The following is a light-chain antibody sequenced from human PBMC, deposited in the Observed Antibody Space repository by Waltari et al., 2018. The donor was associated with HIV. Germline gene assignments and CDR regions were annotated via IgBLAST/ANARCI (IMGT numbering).Light chain of an antibody. V-gene: IGKV4-1*01. J-gene: IGKJ4*01. CDR1: QSLLYSSDNKNY. CDR3: QQYFRAPLT. CDR2: WAS. Sequence: DIVMTQFQDSLAVSLGERATIRRKASQSLLYSSDNKNYFAWYQQKPGQPPNLLIYWASTRESGVPDRFSGSGSGTDFTLTINNLQAEDVAVYYCQQYFRAPLTFGGGTRVEIK.